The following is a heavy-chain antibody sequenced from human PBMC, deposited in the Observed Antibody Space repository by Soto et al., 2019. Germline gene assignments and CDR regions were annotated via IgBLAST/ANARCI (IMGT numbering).Heavy chain of an antibody. CDR2: IYYSGST. CDR1: GGSISSDGYY. J-gene: IGHJ4*02. Sequence: QVQLQESGPGLVTPSQTLSLTCTVSGGSISSDGYYWSWIRHHPGKGLEWIGYIYYSGSTYYNPSHASLVTISVDTSRTPCFLKLSSVSEADTAVYCCARGSPADGGGDCYPLDYWGQGTLVTVSS. D-gene: IGHD2-21*02. V-gene: IGHV4-31*01. CDR3: ARGSPADGGGDCYPLDY.